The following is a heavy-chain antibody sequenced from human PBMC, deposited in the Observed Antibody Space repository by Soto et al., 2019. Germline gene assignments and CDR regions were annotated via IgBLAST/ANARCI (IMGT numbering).Heavy chain of an antibody. CDR2: IIPIFGTA. Sequence: GACLKASCKASGGTFSSYAISWVRQAPGQGLEWMGGIIPIFGTANYAQKFQGRVTITADESTSTAYMELSSLRSEDTAVYYCAIGYWMSSSCSYYYYYGRDVWGKGTTVTVSS. CDR3: AIGYWMSSSCSYYYYYGRDV. J-gene: IGHJ6*01. D-gene: IGHD2-2*01. CDR1: GGTFSSYA. V-gene: IGHV1-69*01.